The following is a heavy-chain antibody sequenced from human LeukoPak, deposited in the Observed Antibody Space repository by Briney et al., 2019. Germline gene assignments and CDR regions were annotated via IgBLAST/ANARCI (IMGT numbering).Heavy chain of an antibody. J-gene: IGHJ4*02. Sequence: GGSLRLSSAASGFTFSDYYMTWIRQSPEKGLEWVSYISGSGTHTNYADSVKGRFTISRDNAKNSLYLQMSSLRAEDTAVYYCARDYYASGTYDYWGQGTLVTVSS. CDR2: ISGSGTHT. CDR3: ARDYYASGTYDY. CDR1: GFTFSDYY. V-gene: IGHV3-11*06. D-gene: IGHD3-10*01.